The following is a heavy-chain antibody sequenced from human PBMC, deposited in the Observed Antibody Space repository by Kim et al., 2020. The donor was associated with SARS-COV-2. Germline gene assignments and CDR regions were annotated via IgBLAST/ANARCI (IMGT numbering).Heavy chain of an antibody. V-gene: IGHV3-21*01. CDR3: ARDVGNCSSTSCYVGAFDI. CDR2: ISSSSSYI. J-gene: IGHJ3*02. Sequence: GGSLRLSCAASGFTFSSYSMNWVRQAPGKGLEWVSSISSSSSYIYYADSVKGRFTISRDNAKNSLYLQMNSLRAEDTAVYYCARDVGNCSSTSCYVGAFDIWGQGTMVTVSS. CDR1: GFTFSSYS. D-gene: IGHD2-2*01.